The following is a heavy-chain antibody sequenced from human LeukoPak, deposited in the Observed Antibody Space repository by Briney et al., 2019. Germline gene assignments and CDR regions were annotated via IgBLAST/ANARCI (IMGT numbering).Heavy chain of an antibody. Sequence: GGSLRLSCAASGFTFSNAWMNWVRQAPGKGLEWVGRIKSKTDGGTTDYAAPVKGRSTISRDDSKNTLYLQMNSLKTEDTAVYYCTTEFQSYDSSGYYYLEYAFDIWGQGTMVTVS. D-gene: IGHD3-22*01. J-gene: IGHJ3*02. V-gene: IGHV3-15*07. CDR3: TTEFQSYDSSGYYYLEYAFDI. CDR2: IKSKTDGGTT. CDR1: GFTFSNAW.